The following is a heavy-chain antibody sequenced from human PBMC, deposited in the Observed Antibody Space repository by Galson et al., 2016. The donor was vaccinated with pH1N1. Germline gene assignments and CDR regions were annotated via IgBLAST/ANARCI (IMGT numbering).Heavy chain of an antibody. Sequence: SLRLSCAASGFTFGAYGLTWVRHAPGKGLEWVASINYIGGNIAYADSMKGRFTISRYNAKSSLYLQMNRLRAEATALYYCARRPGIAVPGLLDFWGQGTLVIVSS. D-gene: IGHD6-19*01. J-gene: IGHJ4*02. CDR1: GFTFGAYG. CDR2: INYIGGNI. V-gene: IGHV3-20*04. CDR3: ARRPGIAVPGLLDF.